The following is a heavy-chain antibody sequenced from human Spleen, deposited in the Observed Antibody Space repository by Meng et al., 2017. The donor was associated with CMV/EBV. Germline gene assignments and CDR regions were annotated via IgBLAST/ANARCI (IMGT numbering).Heavy chain of an antibody. CDR2: ITGSGGET. V-gene: IGHV3-23*01. D-gene: IGHD2-2*01. J-gene: IGHJ4*02. Sequence: GESLKISCAASGFSFRNAWMSWVRQAPGKGLEWVSSITGSGGETYYADSVKGRFTISRDISKNTLYLQMNSLRAEDTAIYYCANGIELLPAAILPFDYWGQGMVVTVSS. CDR3: ANGIELLPAAILPFDY. CDR1: GFSFRNAW.